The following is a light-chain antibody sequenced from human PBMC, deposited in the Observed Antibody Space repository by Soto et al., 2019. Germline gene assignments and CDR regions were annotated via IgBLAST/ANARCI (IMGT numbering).Light chain of an antibody. CDR1: QSVTTRF. V-gene: IGKV3-20*01. CDR2: GAS. Sequence: EIVLTQSPGTLSLSPGETATLSCRARQSVTTRFLTWYQQKPGQGPRLIISGASSRATGIPDRFSGGGSGTDFTLTINRLEPEDFAVYYCQQYGESSYAFGQGTKLQIK. J-gene: IGKJ2*01. CDR3: QQYGESSYA.